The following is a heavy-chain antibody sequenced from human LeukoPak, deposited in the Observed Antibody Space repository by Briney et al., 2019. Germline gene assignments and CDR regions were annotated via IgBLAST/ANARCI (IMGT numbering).Heavy chain of an antibody. D-gene: IGHD3-22*01. CDR2: ISYDGSNK. Sequence: LRGGSLRLSCAASGFTFSSSGMHWVRQAPGKGLEWVAVISYDGSNKYYADSVKGRFTISRDNSKNTLYLQMNSLRAEDTAVYYCAKSMEYYYDSSAWDAFDIWGQGTMVTVSS. J-gene: IGHJ3*02. CDR3: AKSMEYYYDSSAWDAFDI. V-gene: IGHV3-30*18. CDR1: GFTFSSSG.